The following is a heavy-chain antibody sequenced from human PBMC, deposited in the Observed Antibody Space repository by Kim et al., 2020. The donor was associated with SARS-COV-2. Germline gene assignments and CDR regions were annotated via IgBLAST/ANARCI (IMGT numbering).Heavy chain of an antibody. Sequence: SETLSLTCTVSGGSISSGSYYWSWIRQPAGKGLEWIGRIYTSGSTNYNPSLKSRVTISVDTSKNQFSLKLSSVTAADTAVYYCARGFYYYGSGSYSGWFDTWGQGTLVTVSS. J-gene: IGHJ5*02. CDR1: GGSISSGSYY. V-gene: IGHV4-61*02. D-gene: IGHD3-10*01. CDR3: ARGFYYYGSGSYSGWFDT. CDR2: IYTSGST.